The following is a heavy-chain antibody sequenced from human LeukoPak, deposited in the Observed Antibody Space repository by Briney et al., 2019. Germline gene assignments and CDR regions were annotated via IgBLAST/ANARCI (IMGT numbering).Heavy chain of an antibody. CDR1: GGSISSYY. J-gene: IGHJ4*02. D-gene: IGHD3-3*01. CDR3: ARHVEHDYDFWSGLRTYYFDY. V-gene: IGHV4-39*01. CDR2: IYYSGST. Sequence: SETLSLTCTVSGGSISSYYWSWIRQPPGKGLEWIGSIYYSGSTYYNPSLKSRVTISVDTSKNQFSLKLSSVTAADTAVYYCARHVEHDYDFWSGLRTYYFDYWGQGTLVTVSS.